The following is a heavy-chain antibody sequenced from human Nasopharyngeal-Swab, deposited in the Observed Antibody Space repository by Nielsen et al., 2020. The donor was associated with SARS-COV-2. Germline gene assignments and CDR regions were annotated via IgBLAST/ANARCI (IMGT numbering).Heavy chain of an antibody. CDR2: IGSFGRTI. Sequence: GESLKISCAASGFSLSSYEMNWVRQAPGKGLEWVSYIGSFGRTIYSDSVTGRITVSRDNAKNSLSLQMNSLRAEDTAVYYCARGDSSGLPQAVYGMDVWGQGTTVSVSS. V-gene: IGHV3-48*03. CDR3: ARGDSSGLPQAVYGMDV. D-gene: IGHD3-22*01. J-gene: IGHJ6*02. CDR1: GFSLSSYE.